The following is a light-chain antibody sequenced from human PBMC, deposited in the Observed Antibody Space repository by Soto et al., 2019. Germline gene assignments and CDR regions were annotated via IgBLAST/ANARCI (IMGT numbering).Light chain of an antibody. CDR2: GAS. J-gene: IGKJ4*01. CDR1: QSVSNNY. CDR3: QQYGSSPLT. V-gene: IGKV3-20*01. Sequence: EIVLTQSPGTLSLSPGERATLSCRASQSVSNNYLAWYQQKPGQAPRLLIYGASSRATGIPDRFSGSGSGTDFTLTINRLEPEDFAVYYCQQYGSSPLTFGGGTKVDNK.